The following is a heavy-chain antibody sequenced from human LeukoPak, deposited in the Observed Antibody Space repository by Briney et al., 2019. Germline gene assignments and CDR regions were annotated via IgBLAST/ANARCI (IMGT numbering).Heavy chain of an antibody. CDR1: GGSFSGYY. V-gene: IGHV4-59*08. CDR2: IYYSGST. J-gene: IGHJ3*02. Sequence: SETLSLTCAVYGGSFSGYYWSWIRQPPGKGLEWIGYIYYSGSTNYNPSLKSRVTISVDTSKNQFSLKLSSVTAADTAVYYCARQAPFLKSAFDIWGQGTMVTVSS. CDR3: ARQAPFLKSAFDI. D-gene: IGHD2-21*01.